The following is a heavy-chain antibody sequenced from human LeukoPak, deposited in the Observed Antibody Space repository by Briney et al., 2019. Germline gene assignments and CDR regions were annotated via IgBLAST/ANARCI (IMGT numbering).Heavy chain of an antibody. CDR3: ARDEGSSYPFDY. Sequence: SETLSLTCTVSGGSISSYYWSWIRQPPGKGLEWIGYIYYSGSTNYNPSLKSRVTISVDTSKNQFSLKLSSVTAADTAVYYCARDEGSSYPFDYWGQGTLVTVSS. V-gene: IGHV4-59*12. CDR2: IYYSGST. D-gene: IGHD2-2*01. J-gene: IGHJ4*02. CDR1: GGSISSYY.